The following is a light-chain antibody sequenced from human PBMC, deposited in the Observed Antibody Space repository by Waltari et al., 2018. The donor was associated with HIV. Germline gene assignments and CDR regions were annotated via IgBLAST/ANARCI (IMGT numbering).Light chain of an antibody. J-gene: IGLJ1*01. CDR1: SSNIGAGYD. CDR2: GDD. V-gene: IGLV1-40*01. CDR3: RSYDSSLSGSFV. Sequence: QSVLTQPPSVSGAPGPRVTISCTGSSSNIGAGYDVHWSQQLPGTAPKLLIYGDDNRPAGVPDRFSGSKSGTSASLAITGRQAEDEADYYCRSYDSSLSGSFVFGTGTKVTVL.